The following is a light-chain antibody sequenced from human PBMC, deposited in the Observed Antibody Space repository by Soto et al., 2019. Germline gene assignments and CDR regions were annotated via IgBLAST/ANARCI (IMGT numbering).Light chain of an antibody. J-gene: IGLJ2*01. Sequence: QSALTQPPSASGSPGQSVTISCTGTSSYVGGYDYVSWYQQHPGKAPKLMIYEVNKRPSGVPDRFSGSKSGNTASLTVTGLQAEDEADYYCSSYAGSNNLIFGGGTKLTVL. V-gene: IGLV2-8*01. CDR1: SSYVGGYDY. CDR2: EVN. CDR3: SSYAGSNNLI.